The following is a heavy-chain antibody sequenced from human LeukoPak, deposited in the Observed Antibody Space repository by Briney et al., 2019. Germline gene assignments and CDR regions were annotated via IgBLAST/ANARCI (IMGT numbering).Heavy chain of an antibody. CDR1: GFTFSNAW. V-gene: IGHV3-15*01. CDR2: IKSKTDGGTT. D-gene: IGHD3-3*01. Sequence: GGSLRLSCAASGFTFSNAWMSWVRQAPGKGLEWVGRIKSKTDGGTTDYAAPVKGRFTISRDDSKNTLYLQMNSLKTEDTAVYYCTVGDDFWSGYLLPGWGEGTLVTVSS. J-gene: IGHJ4*02. CDR3: TVGDDFWSGYLLPG.